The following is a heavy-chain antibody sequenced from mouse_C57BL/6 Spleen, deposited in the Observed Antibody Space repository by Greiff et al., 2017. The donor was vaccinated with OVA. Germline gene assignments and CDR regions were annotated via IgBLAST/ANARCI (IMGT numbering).Heavy chain of an antibody. J-gene: IGHJ2*01. CDR2: IYPGSGST. D-gene: IGHD3-2*02. CDR3: ARESAQASYYFDY. CDR1: GYTFTSYW. V-gene: IGHV1-55*01. Sequence: QVQLQQSGAELVKPGASVKMSCKASGYTFTSYWITWVKQRPGQGLEWIGDIYPGSGSTNYNEKFKSKATLTVDTSSSTAYMQLSSLTSEDSAVYYCARESAQASYYFDYWGQGTTLTVSS.